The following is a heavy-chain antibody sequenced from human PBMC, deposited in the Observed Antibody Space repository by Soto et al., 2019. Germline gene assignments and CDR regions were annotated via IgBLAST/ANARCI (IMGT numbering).Heavy chain of an antibody. CDR1: GYLFTAYS. V-gene: IGHV1-46*01. Sequence: GASVKVSCKASGYLFTAYSMHWVRLAPGQGLEWMGVVNPSGGSTKYAQNFQGRVTMTRDTSTTTIYMELSSLRSDDTAIYYCAREENCSGGTCYSEYFNSWGQGTLVTVSS. CDR3: AREENCSGGTCYSEYFNS. J-gene: IGHJ1*01. CDR2: VNPSGGST. D-gene: IGHD2-15*01.